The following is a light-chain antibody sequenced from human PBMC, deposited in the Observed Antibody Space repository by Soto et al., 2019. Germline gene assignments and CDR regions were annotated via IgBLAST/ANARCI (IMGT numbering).Light chain of an antibody. V-gene: IGKV1-5*01. Sequence: DIQMTQSPSTLSASVGDRVTITCRASQSIISCLAWYQQKPGKAPKLLIYDAPSVESGGPSRFSGRGSVSDFTLTITSLQPDSFAPYYCQHYNSRPWMLGQWIKVDIK. CDR2: DAP. J-gene: IGKJ1*01. CDR1: QSIISC. CDR3: QHYNSRPWM.